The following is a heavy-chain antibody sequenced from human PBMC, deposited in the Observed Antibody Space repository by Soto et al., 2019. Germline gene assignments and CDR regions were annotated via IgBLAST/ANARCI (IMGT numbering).Heavy chain of an antibody. CDR1: GGSISSYY. Sequence: QVQLQESGPGLVKPSETLSLSCTVSGGSISSYYWSWIRQPPGKGLEWIGYIYYSGGTHYNPSLKSRVNISIDASKTQFSLNLSSVTAADTAAYYCARHARGLDVCGKGTTVTVSS. CDR2: IYYSGGT. CDR3: ARHARGLDV. J-gene: IGHJ6*04. V-gene: IGHV4-59*08. D-gene: IGHD6-6*01.